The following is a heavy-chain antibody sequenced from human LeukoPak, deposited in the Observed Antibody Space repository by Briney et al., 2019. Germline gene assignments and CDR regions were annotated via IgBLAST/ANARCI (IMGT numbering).Heavy chain of an antibody. J-gene: IGHJ4*02. CDR2: ISGSGGST. Sequence: GGSLRLSCAASGFTFSSYAMSWVRQAPGKGLEWVSAISGSGGSTYYADSVKGRFTISRDNSKDTLYLQMNSLRAEDTAVYYCAKDNDYYDSSGPSYYFDYWGQGTLVTVSS. CDR1: GFTFSSYA. CDR3: AKDNDYYDSSGPSYYFDY. V-gene: IGHV3-23*01. D-gene: IGHD3-22*01.